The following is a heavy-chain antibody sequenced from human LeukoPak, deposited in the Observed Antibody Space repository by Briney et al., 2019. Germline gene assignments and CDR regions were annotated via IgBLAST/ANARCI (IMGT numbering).Heavy chain of an antibody. J-gene: IGHJ4*02. CDR2: IYTSGST. V-gene: IGHV4-4*07. D-gene: IGHD3-3*01. CDR3: ARHNPPNTYYDFWSGYPDPFDY. CDR1: GGSISSYY. Sequence: PSETLSLTCTVSGGSISSYYWSWIRQPAGKGLEWIGRIYTSGSTNYNPSLKSRVTMSVDTSKNQFSLKLSSVTAADTAVYYCARHNPPNTYYDFWSGYPDPFDYWGQGTLVTVSS.